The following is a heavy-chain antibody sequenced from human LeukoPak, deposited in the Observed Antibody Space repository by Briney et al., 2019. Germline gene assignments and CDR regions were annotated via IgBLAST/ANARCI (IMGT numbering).Heavy chain of an antibody. J-gene: IGHJ6*02. D-gene: IGHD7-27*01. CDR2: IQYDGGNK. CDR1: GFSFSSYG. Sequence: SGGSLRLSCAASGFSFSSYGMHWVRQAPGKGLEWVAFIQYDGGNKYYADSVKGRFTISRDNSKNTLYLQTNSLRAEDTAVYYCAKDRGVDGPWGWGMDVWGQGTTVTVSS. CDR3: AKDRGVDGPWGWGMDV. V-gene: IGHV3-30*02.